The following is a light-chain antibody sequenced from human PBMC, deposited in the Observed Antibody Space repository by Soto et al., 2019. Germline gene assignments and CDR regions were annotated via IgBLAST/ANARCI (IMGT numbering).Light chain of an antibody. J-gene: IGKJ1*01. CDR1: QSVNSN. Sequence: ETVMTQSPATLSVSPGERATLSCRASQSVNSNLAWYQQKLGQAPRVLIFGASTRATGIPARFSGSGSGTEFNLTINSLQSEDFAVYYCQEYNTWPWTFGQGTKVDIK. CDR3: QEYNTWPWT. V-gene: IGKV3-15*01. CDR2: GAS.